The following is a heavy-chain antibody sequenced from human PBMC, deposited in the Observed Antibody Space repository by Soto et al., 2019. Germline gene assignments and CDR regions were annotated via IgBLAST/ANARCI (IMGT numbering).Heavy chain of an antibody. J-gene: IGHJ5*02. V-gene: IGHV1-18*01. CDR3: ARGVGSGSYYNQYNWFDP. CDR2: ISAYNGNT. D-gene: IGHD3-10*01. Sequence: ASVKVSCKTSGYTFTNFGISWVRQAPGQGLEWMGWISAYNGNTKYAQKFQGRVTMTTDTSTSTAYMELRSLRSDDTAVYYCARGVGSGSYYNQYNWFDPWGQGTLVTV. CDR1: GYTFTNFG.